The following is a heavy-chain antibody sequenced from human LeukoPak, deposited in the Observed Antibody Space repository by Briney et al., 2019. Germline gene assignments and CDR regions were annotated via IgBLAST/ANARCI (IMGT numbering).Heavy chain of an antibody. D-gene: IGHD6-13*01. CDR1: GGSIGSYY. Sequence: SETLSLTCTVSGGSIGSYYWSWIRQPPGKGLEWIGYIYYSGSTNYNPSLKSRVTISVDTSKNQFSLKLSSVTAADTAVYYCARDFRGGIAAVGYYYYGMDVWGQGTTVTVSS. CDR3: ARDFRGGIAAVGYYYYGMDV. V-gene: IGHV4-59*01. CDR2: IYYSGST. J-gene: IGHJ6*02.